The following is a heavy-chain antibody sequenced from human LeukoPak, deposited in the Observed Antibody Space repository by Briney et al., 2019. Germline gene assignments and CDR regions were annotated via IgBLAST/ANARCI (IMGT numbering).Heavy chain of an antibody. J-gene: IGHJ2*01. D-gene: IGHD2-15*01. CDR2: IYYSGST. V-gene: IGHV4-31*03. CDR3: ARGGRAAVIAPYWYFDL. Sequence: SQTLSLTCTVSGGSISSGGYYWSWIRQHPGKGLEWIGYIYYSGSTYYNPSLKSRVTISVDTSKNQFSLKLSSVTAADTAVYYCARGGRAAVIAPYWYFDLWGRGTLVTVSS. CDR1: GGSISSGGYY.